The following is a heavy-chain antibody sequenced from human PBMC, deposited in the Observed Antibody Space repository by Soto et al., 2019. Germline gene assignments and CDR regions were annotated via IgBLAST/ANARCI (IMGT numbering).Heavy chain of an antibody. CDR2: ISAYNGNT. D-gene: IGHD2-2*01. CDR3: ARLAVVVPAAQYAGFDY. J-gene: IGHJ4*02. CDR1: GYTFTSYG. Sequence: ASVKVSCKASGYTFTSYGISWVRQAPGQGLEWMGWISAYNGNTNYAQKLQGRGTMTTDTSTSTAYMELRSLRSDDTAVYYCARLAVVVPAAQYAGFDYWGQGTLVTVSS. V-gene: IGHV1-18*01.